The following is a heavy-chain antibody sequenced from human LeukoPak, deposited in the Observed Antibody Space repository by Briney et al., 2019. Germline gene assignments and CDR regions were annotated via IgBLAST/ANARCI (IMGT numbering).Heavy chain of an antibody. J-gene: IGHJ4*02. Sequence: GGSLRLSCAASGFTFSSYWMSWVRQAPGKGLEWVANIEQDGSEKYYVDSVKGRFTISRDNAKNSLYLQMNSLRAEDTAVYYCASHRNSGSYQSPFDYWGQGTLVTVSS. CDR2: IEQDGSEK. CDR1: GFTFSSYW. D-gene: IGHD1-26*01. V-gene: IGHV3-7*01. CDR3: ASHRNSGSYQSPFDY.